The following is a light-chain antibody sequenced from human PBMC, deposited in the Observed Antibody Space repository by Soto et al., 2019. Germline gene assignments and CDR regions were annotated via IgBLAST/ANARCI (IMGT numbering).Light chain of an antibody. CDR3: QQYNSYSEA. Sequence: DIQMTQSPSTLSAFMGDRVTITCRASQSISNWLAWYQQKPGKAPKILIYDASSLESGVPSRFRGNGSGTAFTLTISRLQSDDFATYYCQQYNSYSEAFGQGTKVEIK. CDR2: DAS. V-gene: IGKV1-5*01. J-gene: IGKJ1*01. CDR1: QSISNW.